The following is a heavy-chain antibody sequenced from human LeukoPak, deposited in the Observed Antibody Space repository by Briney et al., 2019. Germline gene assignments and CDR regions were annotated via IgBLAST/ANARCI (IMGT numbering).Heavy chain of an antibody. CDR3: ARAEDYYYGSGIDY. J-gene: IGHJ4*02. D-gene: IGHD3-10*01. CDR2: ISSNGGSI. CDR1: GFTFSSYA. V-gene: IGHV3-64*02. Sequence: GGSLRLSCAASGFTFSSYAMHWVRQAPGKGLEYISAISSNGGSIYYADSLKGRFTISRDNSKNTLYLQMGSLRAEDMAVYHCARAEDYYYGSGIDYWGQGTLVTVTS.